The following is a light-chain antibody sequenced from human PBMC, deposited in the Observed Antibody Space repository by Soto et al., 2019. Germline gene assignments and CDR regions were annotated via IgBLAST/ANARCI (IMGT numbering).Light chain of an antibody. Sequence: DIVMTQSPDSLAVSLGERATINCKCSQSVLYSTNNKNYLAWYQQKPGQPPKLLIYWAATRESGVPDRFSGSESGTDFTLTISSLQAEYVAVYYCQQYYITPLTFGEGTKIEIK. V-gene: IGKV4-1*01. CDR1: QSVLYSTNNKNY. CDR2: WAA. CDR3: QQYYITPLT. J-gene: IGKJ4*01.